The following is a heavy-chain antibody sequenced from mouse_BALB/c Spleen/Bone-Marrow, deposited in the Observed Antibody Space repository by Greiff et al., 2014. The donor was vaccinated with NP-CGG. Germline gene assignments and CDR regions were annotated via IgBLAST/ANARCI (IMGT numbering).Heavy chain of an antibody. CDR1: GYTFTSYV. J-gene: IGHJ4*01. CDR2: TNPYNDGT. CDR3: ARRDYVMDY. V-gene: IGHV1-14*01. D-gene: IGHD1-1*01. Sequence: EVKLMESGPKLVKPGASVKMSCKASGYTFTSYVMHWVKQKPGQGLEWIGYTNPYNDGTKYNEKFKGKATLTSDKSSSTAYMELSSLTSEDSAVCYCARRDYVMDYWGQGTSVTVSS.